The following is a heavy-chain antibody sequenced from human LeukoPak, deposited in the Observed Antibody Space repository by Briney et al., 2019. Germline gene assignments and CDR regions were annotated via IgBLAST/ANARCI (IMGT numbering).Heavy chain of an antibody. CDR2: ISSSSYI. D-gene: IGHD5-24*01. CDR3: ARAVGYNGFLDY. V-gene: IGHV3-21*01. CDR1: GFTFGSYE. Sequence: GGSLRLSCEASGFTFGSYEMTWVRQAPGKGLEWVSSISSSSYIYYADSVKGRFTISRDNAKNSLYLQMNSLRAEDTAVYYCARAVGYNGFLDYWGQGTLVTVSS. J-gene: IGHJ4*02.